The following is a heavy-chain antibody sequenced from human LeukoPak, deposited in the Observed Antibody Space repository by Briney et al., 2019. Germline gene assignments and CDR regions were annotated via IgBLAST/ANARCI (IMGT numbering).Heavy chain of an antibody. J-gene: IGHJ3*02. V-gene: IGHV4-30-4*08. CDR1: GGSISSGDYY. CDR2: IYYSGST. CDR3: ARGEVVIAIDAFDI. Sequence: SQTLPLTCTVSGGSISSGDYYWSWIRQPPGKGLEWIGYIYYSGSTYYNPSLKSRVTISVDTSKNQFSLKLSSVTAADTAVYYCARGEVVIAIDAFDIWGQGTMVTVSS. D-gene: IGHD2-21*01.